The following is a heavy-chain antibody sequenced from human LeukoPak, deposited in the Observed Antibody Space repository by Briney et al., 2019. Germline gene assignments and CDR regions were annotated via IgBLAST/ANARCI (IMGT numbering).Heavy chain of an antibody. Sequence: GGSLRLSCAASGFTVSSNYMSWVRQAPGKGLEWVSVIYSGGSTYYADSVKGRFTISRDNSKNTLYLQMNSLRAEDTAVYYCAKDSNPAIAAAGDDAFDIWGQGTMVTVSS. CDR1: GFTVSSNY. CDR3: AKDSNPAIAAAGDDAFDI. D-gene: IGHD6-13*01. CDR2: IYSGGST. V-gene: IGHV3-66*01. J-gene: IGHJ3*02.